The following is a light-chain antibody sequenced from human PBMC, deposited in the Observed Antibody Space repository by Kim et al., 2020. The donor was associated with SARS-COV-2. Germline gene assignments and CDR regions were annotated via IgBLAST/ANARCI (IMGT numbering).Light chain of an antibody. CDR1: SIGSKS. J-gene: IGLJ1*01. CDR2: YDS. CDR3: QVWDTSSV. Sequence: SVAPGKTATITCGGDSIGSKSVHWYQQKPGQAPVLVIYYDSDRPSGIPERFSGSNSGNTATLTISRVEAGDEADYYCQVWDTSSVFGTGTKVTVL. V-gene: IGLV3-21*04.